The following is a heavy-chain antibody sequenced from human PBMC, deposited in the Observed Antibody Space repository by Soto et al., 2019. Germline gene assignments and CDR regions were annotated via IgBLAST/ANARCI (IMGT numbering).Heavy chain of an antibody. Sequence: EVQLVESGGGLVKPGGSLRLSCAASGFTFSSDWMSWVRQAPGKGLEWVGRIKSKTDGGTTDYAAPVKGRFTISRDDSKNTLNLQMNSINTEDTAVYYCTTEQQLGNGYWGQGTLVTVSS. D-gene: IGHD6-13*01. CDR1: GFTFSSDW. V-gene: IGHV3-15*01. CDR3: TTEQQLGNGY. J-gene: IGHJ4*02. CDR2: IKSKTDGGTT.